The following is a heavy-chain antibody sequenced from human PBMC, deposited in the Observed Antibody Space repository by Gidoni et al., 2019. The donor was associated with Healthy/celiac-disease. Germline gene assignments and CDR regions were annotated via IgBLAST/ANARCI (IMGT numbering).Heavy chain of an antibody. Sequence: EVQLVVSGGVVVKPGGSLSLHCAASGFLFSSYRMNWVRKAPGKELEWVSSISSSSSYIYYADSVKGRFTISRDNAKNSLYLQMNSLRAEDTAVYDCARDHEEMEGGLDYWGQGTLVTVSS. V-gene: IGHV3-21*01. D-gene: IGHD1-1*01. CDR2: ISSSSSYI. J-gene: IGHJ4*02. CDR1: GFLFSSYR. CDR3: ARDHEEMEGGLDY.